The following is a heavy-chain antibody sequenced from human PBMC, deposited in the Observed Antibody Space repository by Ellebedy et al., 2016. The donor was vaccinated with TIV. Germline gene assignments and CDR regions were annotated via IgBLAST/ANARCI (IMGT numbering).Heavy chain of an antibody. CDR1: GYSFTSYW. V-gene: IGHV5-51*01. Sequence: GESLKISXKGSGYSFTSYWIGWVRQMPGKGLEWMGIIYPGDSDTRYSPSFQGQVTISADKSISTAYLQWSSLKASDTAMYYCARVNGAAAILYYYYGMDVWGQGTTVTVSS. CDR3: ARVNGAAAILYYYYGMDV. J-gene: IGHJ6*02. D-gene: IGHD2-2*02. CDR2: IYPGDSDT.